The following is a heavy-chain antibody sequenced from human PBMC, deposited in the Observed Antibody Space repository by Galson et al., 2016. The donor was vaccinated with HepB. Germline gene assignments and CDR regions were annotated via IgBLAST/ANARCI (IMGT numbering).Heavy chain of an antibody. J-gene: IGHJ5*02. Sequence: SETLSLTCTVSGVSVTHFSWSWLRQPAGKGLEWIGRIFSSGGSIYNPSLRSRVTMSVDTSKNQFSLKLQSVTAAATAVYYCAREQLERPSWFDPWGQGTLVIVSS. CDR1: GVSVTHFS. CDR2: IFSSGGS. CDR3: AREQLERPSWFDP. V-gene: IGHV4-4*07. D-gene: IGHD1-1*01.